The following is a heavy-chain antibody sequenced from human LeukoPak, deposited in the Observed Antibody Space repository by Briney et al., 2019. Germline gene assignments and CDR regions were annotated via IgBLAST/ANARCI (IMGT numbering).Heavy chain of an antibody. CDR2: INHSGST. J-gene: IGHJ6*03. CDR1: GGSFSGYY. Sequence: SETLSLTCAVYGGSFSGYYWSWIRQPPGKGLEWIGEINHSGSTNYNPSLKSRVTISVDTSKNQFSLKLSSVTAADTAVYYCARNRYRSSSNYYYYYMDVWGKGTTVTVSS. V-gene: IGHV4-34*01. D-gene: IGHD6-6*01. CDR3: ARNRYRSSSNYYYYYMDV.